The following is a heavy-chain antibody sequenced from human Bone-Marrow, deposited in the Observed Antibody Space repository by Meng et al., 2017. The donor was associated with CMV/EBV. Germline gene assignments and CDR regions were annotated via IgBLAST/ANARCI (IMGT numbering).Heavy chain of an antibody. V-gene: IGHV1-18*01. CDR3: ARDMIASRPGWFDP. CDR1: RYTFTTYG. J-gene: IGHJ5*02. D-gene: IGHD6-6*01. CDR2: ISNYNGNT. Sequence: KASRYTFTTYGLRWVRQAPGQGLEWMGWISNYNGNTNYAQKFQDRVTMTTDASTSIAYMELRSLRFDDTAIYYCARDMIASRPGWFDPWGQGTLVTVSS.